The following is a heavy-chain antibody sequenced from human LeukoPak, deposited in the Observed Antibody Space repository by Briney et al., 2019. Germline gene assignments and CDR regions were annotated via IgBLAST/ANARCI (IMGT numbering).Heavy chain of an antibody. CDR3: ARGRAAAGIGYYFDY. CDR1: GGAFSGYY. D-gene: IGHD6-13*01. V-gene: IGHV4-34*01. CDR2: INHSGST. J-gene: IGHJ4*02. Sequence: SETLSLTCAVYGGAFSGYYWSWIRQPPGKGLEWIGEINHSGSTNYNPSLKSRVTISVDTSKNQFSLKLSSVTAADTAVYYCARGRAAAGIGYYFDYWGQGTLVTVSS.